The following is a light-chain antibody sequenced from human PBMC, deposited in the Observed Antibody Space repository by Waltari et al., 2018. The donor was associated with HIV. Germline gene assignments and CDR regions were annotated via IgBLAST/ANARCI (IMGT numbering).Light chain of an antibody. J-gene: IGKJ3*01. CDR1: QSLLFTFDGNTY. Sequence: DIVLTQTPLSLPITPGEPASISCRSNQSLLFTFDGNTYLDWYLQKPGQSPRLLIYTLSSRASGVPERFSGSGSGTNFTLKISSVEAEDVGIYFCMQRVEFPVTFGPGTKLNIK. V-gene: IGKV2-40*01. CDR3: MQRVEFPVT. CDR2: TLS.